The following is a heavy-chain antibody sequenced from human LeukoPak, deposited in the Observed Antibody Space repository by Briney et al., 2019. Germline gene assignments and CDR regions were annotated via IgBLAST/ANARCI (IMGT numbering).Heavy chain of an antibody. CDR3: ARHVATMGLEDFDY. CDR2: IYHSGST. J-gene: IGHJ4*02. CDR1: RYSLSRGYY. Sequence: SETLSLTRAHSRYSLSRGYYWGWIRQPPGKGLEWVGSIYHSGSTYYNPSLKSRVSISVDTSKNQFSLKLSSVTAADTAVYYCARHVATMGLEDFDYWGQGTLVTVSS. D-gene: IGHD5-24*01. V-gene: IGHV4-38-2*01.